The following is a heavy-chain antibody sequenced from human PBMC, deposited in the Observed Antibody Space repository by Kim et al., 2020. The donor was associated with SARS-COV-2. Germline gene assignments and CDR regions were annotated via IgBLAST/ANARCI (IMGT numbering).Heavy chain of an antibody. D-gene: IGHD3-16*01. CDR2: SGRT. J-gene: IGHJ4*02. V-gene: IGHV4-39*07. CDR3: ARVGDSDY. Sequence: SGRTYYNPSLKSRVTISVDTSKNQFSLKLSSVTAADTAVYYCARVGDSDYWGQGTLVTVSS.